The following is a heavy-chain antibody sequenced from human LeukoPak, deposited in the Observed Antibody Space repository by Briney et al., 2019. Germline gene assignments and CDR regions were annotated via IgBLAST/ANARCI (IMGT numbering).Heavy chain of an antibody. J-gene: IGHJ4*02. CDR1: GFTFSSYE. D-gene: IGHD6-13*01. V-gene: IGHV3-48*03. CDR2: ISSSGSTI. CDR3: ARGSTIAAAGTTDY. Sequence: GGSLRLSCAASGFTFSSYEMNWVRQAPGKGLEWVSYISSSGSTIYYADSVKGRFTISRDNAKNSLYLQMNSLRAEDTAVYYCARGSTIAAAGTTDYWGQGTLVTVSS.